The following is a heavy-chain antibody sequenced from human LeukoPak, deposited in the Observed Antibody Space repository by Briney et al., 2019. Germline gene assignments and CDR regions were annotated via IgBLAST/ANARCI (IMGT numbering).Heavy chain of an antibody. Sequence: GGSLRLSCAASGFTFSSYSMNWVRQAPGKGLEWVSSISSSSSYIYYADSVKGRFTISRDNAKNSLYLQMNSLRSDDTAVYYCARMEWLFKGDAFDIWGQGTMVTVSS. CDR1: GFTFSSYS. CDR2: ISSSSSYI. J-gene: IGHJ3*02. V-gene: IGHV3-21*04. CDR3: ARMEWLFKGDAFDI. D-gene: IGHD3-3*01.